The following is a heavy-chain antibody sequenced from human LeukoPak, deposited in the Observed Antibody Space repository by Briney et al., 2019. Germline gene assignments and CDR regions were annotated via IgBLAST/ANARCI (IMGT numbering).Heavy chain of an antibody. CDR1: GGSISSSSYY. V-gene: IGHV4-39*01. CDR2: IYYSGST. CDR3: ALQPRFGELGM. J-gene: IGHJ4*02. D-gene: IGHD3-10*01. Sequence: PSETLSLTCTVSGGSISSSSYYWGWIRQPPGKGLEWIGSIYYSGSTYYNPSLKSRVTISVDTSKNQFSLKLSSVTAADTAVYYCALQPRFGELGMWGQGTLVTVSS.